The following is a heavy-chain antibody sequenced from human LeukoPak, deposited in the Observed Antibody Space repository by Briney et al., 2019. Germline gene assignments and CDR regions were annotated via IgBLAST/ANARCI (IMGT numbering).Heavy chain of an antibody. J-gene: IGHJ5*02. CDR3: ARVPYPLVGVVPWFDP. D-gene: IGHD3-3*01. CDR1: GYTFTGYY. V-gene: IGHV1-2*06. Sequence: ASVKVSCKASGYTFTGYYMHLVRQAPGQGLEWMGRINPNSGGTNYAQKFQGRVTMTRDTSISTAYMELSRLRSDDTAVYYCARVPYPLVGVVPWFDPWGQGTLVTVSS. CDR2: INPNSGGT.